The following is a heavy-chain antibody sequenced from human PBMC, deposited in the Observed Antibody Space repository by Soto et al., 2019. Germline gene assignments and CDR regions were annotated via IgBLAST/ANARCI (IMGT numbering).Heavy chain of an antibody. CDR1: GGSVSSGSYG. D-gene: IGHD1-26*01. J-gene: IGHJ5*02. Sequence: ETLSVTGAVSGGSVSSGSYGWSWIRQPPGKGLEWIGYIYYRGSTNYNPSLKSRVTISVDTSKNQFSLKLSSVTAADTAVYYCARDMGVLKFDPWGQGTLVT. CDR3: ARDMGVLKFDP. V-gene: IGHV4-61*01. CDR2: IYYRGST.